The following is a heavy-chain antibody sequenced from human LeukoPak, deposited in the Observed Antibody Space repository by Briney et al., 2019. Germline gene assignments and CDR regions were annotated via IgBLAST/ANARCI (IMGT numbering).Heavy chain of an antibody. CDR3: ARVKDYGDYGGAFDY. V-gene: IGHV4-61*01. D-gene: IGHD4-17*01. J-gene: IGHJ4*02. CDR1: GGSVSSGSYY. CDR2: IYYSGST. Sequence: PSETLSLTCTVSGGSVSSGSYYWSWIRQPPGKGLEWIGYIYYSGSTNYNPSLKSRVTISVDTSKNQFSLKLSSVTAADTAVYYCARVKDYGDYGGAFDYRGQGTLVTVSS.